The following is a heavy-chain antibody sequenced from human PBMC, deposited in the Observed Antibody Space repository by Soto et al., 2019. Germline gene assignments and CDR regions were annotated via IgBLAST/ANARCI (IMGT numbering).Heavy chain of an antibody. CDR1: GGSISSYY. J-gene: IGHJ6*02. D-gene: IGHD6-13*01. Sequence: PSETLSLTCTVSGGSISSYYWIWIRQPPGKGLEWIGYIYYSGSTNYNPSLKSRVTISVDTSKNQFSLKLSSVTAADTAVYYCARMVGNVAAAGYYYYYGMDVWGQGTTVTVSS. V-gene: IGHV4-59*08. CDR3: ARMVGNVAAAGYYYYYGMDV. CDR2: IYYSGST.